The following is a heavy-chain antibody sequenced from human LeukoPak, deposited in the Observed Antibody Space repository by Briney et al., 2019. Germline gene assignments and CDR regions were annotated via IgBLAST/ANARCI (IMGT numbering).Heavy chain of an antibody. V-gene: IGHV3-9*01. CDR3: AKDKAPLYSGYDWDLDF. CDR2: ISWNSASI. D-gene: IGHD5-12*01. Sequence: PGRSLRLSCAASGFTFHHYAIHWVRQVPGQGLEWVSGISWNSASIGYADSVKGRFTISRDNAKNSVYLQMNSLRAEDTALYYCAKDKAPLYSGYDWDLDFWGQGTLVTVSS. J-gene: IGHJ4*02. CDR1: GFTFHHYA.